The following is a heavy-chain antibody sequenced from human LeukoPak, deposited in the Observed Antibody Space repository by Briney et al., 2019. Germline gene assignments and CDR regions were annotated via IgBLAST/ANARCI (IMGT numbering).Heavy chain of an antibody. CDR1: GVSISSSEW. Sequence: SETLSLTCAVSGVSISSSEWWIWVRQPPGQGLEWIGEIHRDGRTRYNPSLKSRVTMSMDYSKNQFSLSVTSVTAADTAVYYCARVRTIAAATFDYWGQGTLVTVSS. D-gene: IGHD6-13*01. CDR3: ARVRTIAAATFDY. J-gene: IGHJ4*02. CDR2: IHRDGRT. V-gene: IGHV4-4*02.